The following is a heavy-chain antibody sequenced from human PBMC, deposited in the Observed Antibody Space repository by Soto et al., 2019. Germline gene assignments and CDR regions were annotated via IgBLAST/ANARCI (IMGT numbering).Heavy chain of an antibody. J-gene: IGHJ4*02. V-gene: IGHV1-69*17. D-gene: IGHD3-16*01. CDR3: ARESLGAKGADH. Sequence: QVQLVQSGAEVKRPGSSVKVSCESSGDTFNSYVISWVRQAPGQGLEWMGGIIPIIGVTHYAQKFQGRVTISALSTTSTAYMELTNLGCEDTALYYCARESLGAKGADHWGQGTLVTVSS. CDR1: GDTFNSYV. CDR2: IIPIIGVT.